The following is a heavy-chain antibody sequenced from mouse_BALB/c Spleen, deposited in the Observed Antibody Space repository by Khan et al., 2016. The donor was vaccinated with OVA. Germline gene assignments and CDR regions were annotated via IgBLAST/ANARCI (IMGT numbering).Heavy chain of an antibody. J-gene: IGHJ4*01. Sequence: EVQGVESGGDLVKPGGSLKLSCAASGFTFSRYGMSWVRQTPDKRMEWVATISSGGHYTYIPDSVRGRFTISRDNAKNTLYLQMSIQKSEYTAMYYCAITITTAKGDYYAMDYWGQGTSVTVSS. CDR1: GFTFSRYG. D-gene: IGHD1-2*01. CDR2: ISSGGHYT. V-gene: IGHV5-6*01. CDR3: AITITTAKGDYYAMDY.